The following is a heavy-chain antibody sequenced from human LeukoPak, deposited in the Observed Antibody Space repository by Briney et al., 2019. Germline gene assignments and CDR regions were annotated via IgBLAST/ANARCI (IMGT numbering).Heavy chain of an antibody. J-gene: IGHJ4*02. CDR1: GFTFSSYS. CDR3: AKKAHYDAYAKYFDY. Sequence: GGSLRLSCAASGFTFSSYSMNWVRQAPGKGLEWVSYITYNSGTIYYTDSVKGRFTISRDNAKNSLYLQINSLRAEDTAVYYCAKKAHYDAYAKYFDYWGQGTLVTVSS. CDR2: ITYNSGTI. D-gene: IGHD4-17*01. V-gene: IGHV3-48*01.